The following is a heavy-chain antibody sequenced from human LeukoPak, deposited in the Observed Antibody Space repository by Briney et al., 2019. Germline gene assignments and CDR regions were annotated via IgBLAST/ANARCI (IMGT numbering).Heavy chain of an antibody. CDR3: ARDVREALLWFGDSEVGLGY. Sequence: ASVKVSCKASGYIFSDYTIHWVRQAPGQRLEWMGWINGDNGNTKYSQELRGRVTFTRDSSATTAYMEVTSLRSDDTAVYYCARDVREALLWFGDSEVGLGYWGQGTLVTVSS. D-gene: IGHD3-10*01. CDR1: GYIFSDYT. CDR2: INGDNGNT. J-gene: IGHJ4*02. V-gene: IGHV1-3*01.